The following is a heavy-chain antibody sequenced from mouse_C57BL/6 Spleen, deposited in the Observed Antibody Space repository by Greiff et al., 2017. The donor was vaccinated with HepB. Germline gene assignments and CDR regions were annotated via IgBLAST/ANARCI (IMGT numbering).Heavy chain of an antibody. V-gene: IGHV1-52*01. CDR2: IDPSDSET. J-gene: IGHJ2*01. Sequence: QVQLQQPGAELVRPGSSVKLSCKASGYTFTSYWMHWVKQRPIQGLEWIGNIDPSDSETHYNQKFKDKATLTVDKSSSTAYMQLSSVTSEDSAVYYCARSPYDYDLSFDDGGQGTTLTVSS. CDR3: ARSPYDYDLSFDD. CDR1: GYTFTSYW. D-gene: IGHD2-4*01.